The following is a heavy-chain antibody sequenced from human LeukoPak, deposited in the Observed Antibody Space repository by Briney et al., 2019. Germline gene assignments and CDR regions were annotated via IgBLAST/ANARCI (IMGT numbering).Heavy chain of an antibody. CDR2: IIPIFGTA. D-gene: IGHD6-6*01. J-gene: IGHJ5*02. V-gene: IGHV1-69*05. CDR3: ARVRGYSSSSFSDWFDP. Sequence: SVKVSCKASGGTFSSYAISWVRQAPGQGLEWMGRIIPIFGTANYAQKFQGRVTITTDESTSTAYMELSSLRSEDTAVYYWARVRGYSSSSFSDWFDPWGQGTLVTVSS. CDR1: GGTFSSYA.